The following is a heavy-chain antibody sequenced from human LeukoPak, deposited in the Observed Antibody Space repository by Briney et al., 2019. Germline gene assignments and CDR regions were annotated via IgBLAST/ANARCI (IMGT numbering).Heavy chain of an antibody. CDR2: ISSSSNTI. J-gene: IGHJ4*02. D-gene: IGHD3-10*01. CDR1: GFTFSIYS. CDR3: ARDRGYFSY. V-gene: IGHV3-48*02. Sequence: GGSLRLPCAASGFTFSIYSMNWVRQAPGKGLEWVSYISSSSNTIYYADSVKGRFTISRDNAKNSVYLQMSSLRDEDTAVYYCARDRGYFSYWGQGTLVTVS.